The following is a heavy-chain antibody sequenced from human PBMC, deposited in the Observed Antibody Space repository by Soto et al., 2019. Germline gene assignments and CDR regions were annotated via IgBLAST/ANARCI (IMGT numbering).Heavy chain of an antibody. CDR3: ARIGGIQNSIGKRYYFDY. J-gene: IGHJ4*02. Sequence: SETLSLTCTVSGGSVSSTSYYWGWIRQPPGKGLEWIGSIYYSGSTYYNPSLKSRVTISVDTSKNQFSLKPSSVTAADTAVYYCARIGGIQNSIGKRYYFDYGGQGTLVTVSS. CDR1: GGSVSSTSYY. V-gene: IGHV4-39*01. CDR2: IYYSGST. D-gene: IGHD6-19*01.